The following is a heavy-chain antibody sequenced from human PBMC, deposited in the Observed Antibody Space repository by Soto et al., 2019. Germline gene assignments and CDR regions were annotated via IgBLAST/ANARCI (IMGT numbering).Heavy chain of an antibody. V-gene: IGHV1-69*13. J-gene: IGHJ4*02. CDR1: GGTFSSYA. D-gene: IGHD5-12*01. CDR2: IIPIFGTA. CDR3: ARLPEEYSGYPIDY. Sequence: GASVKVSCKASGGTFSSYAISWVRQAPGQGLEWMGGIIPIFGTANYAQKFQGRVTITADESTSTAYMELSSLRSEDTAVYYCARLPEEYSGYPIDYWGQGTLVTVSS.